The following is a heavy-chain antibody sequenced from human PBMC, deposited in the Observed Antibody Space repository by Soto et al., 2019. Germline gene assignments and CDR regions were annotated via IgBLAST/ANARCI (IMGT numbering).Heavy chain of an antibody. Sequence: QVQLVQSGAEVKNPGSSVKVSCKTSGFTFNVYGIHWVRQAPGQGLEWMGGLFPIYDEPYYAQKFQCRFTISADKSTATVHLELSSLSSDDTAVYFCARVREPHFVDYRLDVWGQGTTVTVS. CDR3: ARVREPHFVDYRLDV. J-gene: IGHJ6*02. CDR1: GFTFNVYG. D-gene: IGHD3-16*02. CDR2: LFPIYDEP. V-gene: IGHV1-69*06.